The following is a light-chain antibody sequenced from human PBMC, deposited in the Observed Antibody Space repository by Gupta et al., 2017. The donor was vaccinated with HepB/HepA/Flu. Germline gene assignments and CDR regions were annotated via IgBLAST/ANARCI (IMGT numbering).Light chain of an antibody. J-gene: IGKJ3*01. V-gene: IGKV2-28*01. CDR2: LGS. CDR3: MQALQTPGT. CDR1: QSLLNSNGYNY. Sequence: DIVMTQSPVSLPVTPGETAFTSCRSSQSLLNSNGYNYLDWYLQKPVQSPQLLIYLGSNRASGVPDRFSGSGSGTDFTLKISRVEVEDVGVYFCMQALQTPGTFGPGTKVEIE.